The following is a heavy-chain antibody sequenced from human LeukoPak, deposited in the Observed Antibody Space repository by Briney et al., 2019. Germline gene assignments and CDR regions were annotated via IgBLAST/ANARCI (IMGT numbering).Heavy chain of an antibody. CDR2: IGGTTGST. D-gene: IGHD6-19*01. CDR1: GVKFSNYA. CDR3: AKDASAVAAVHDALDV. V-gene: IGHV3-23*01. Sequence: GGSLRLSCVVSGVKFSNYAMTWVRQAPGKGLDWVSRIGGTTGSTYYADSVKGRFTLSRDNSKNTPYLQMNGLRDEDTAISYCAKDASAVAAVHDALDVWGQGTMVTVSS. J-gene: IGHJ3*01.